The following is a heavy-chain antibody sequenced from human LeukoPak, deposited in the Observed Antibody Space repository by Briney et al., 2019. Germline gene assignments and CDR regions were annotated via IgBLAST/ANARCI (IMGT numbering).Heavy chain of an antibody. CDR2: IYASGST. Sequence: KPSQTLSLTCTVSGGSISSYYWSWIRQPAGKGLEWIGRIYASGSTNYNPSLKSRVTMSVDTSKSQFFLKLISVTAADTAVYYCARDPRGIVGANHNWFDPWGQGTLVTVSS. CDR3: ARDPRGIVGANHNWFDP. J-gene: IGHJ5*02. D-gene: IGHD1-26*01. CDR1: GGSISSYY. V-gene: IGHV4-4*07.